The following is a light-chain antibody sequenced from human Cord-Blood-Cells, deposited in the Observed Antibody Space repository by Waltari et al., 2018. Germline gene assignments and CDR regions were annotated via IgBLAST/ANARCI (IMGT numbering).Light chain of an antibody. CDR2: KAS. CDR1: QSISSW. CDR3: QQYNSYSRT. J-gene: IGKJ1*01. V-gene: IGKV1-5*03. Sequence: DIQMTPSPSTPSASLGDRVTITCRASQSISSWLAWYQQKPGKAPKLLIYKASSLESGVPSRFSGSGSGTEFTLTISSLQPDDFATYYCQQYNSYSRTFGQGTKVEIK.